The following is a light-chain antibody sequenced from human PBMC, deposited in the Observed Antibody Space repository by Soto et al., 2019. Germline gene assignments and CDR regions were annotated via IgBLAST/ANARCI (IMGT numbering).Light chain of an antibody. J-gene: IGKJ2*01. V-gene: IGKV1-39*01. CDR2: AAS. CDR1: QSISSY. Sequence: DIPMTQSPSSLSASVGDRVTITCRASQSISSYLNWYQQKPGKAPKLLIYAASSLQSGVPSRFSDSGSATDFTLTISSLQPEDFATYYCQQSYSTPYTFGQGTKLEIK. CDR3: QQSYSTPYT.